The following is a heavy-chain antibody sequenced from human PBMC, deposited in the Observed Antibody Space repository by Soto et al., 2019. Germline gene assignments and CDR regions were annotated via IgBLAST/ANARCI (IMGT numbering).Heavy chain of an antibody. D-gene: IGHD6-13*01. Sequence: SETLSLTCTVSGGSISSYYWSWIRQPPGKGLEWIGYIYYSGSTNYNPSLKSRVTISVDTSKNQFSLKLSSVTAADTAVYYCAGGRQAYSSSWGYYYYGMDVWGQGTTVTVSS. V-gene: IGHV4-59*01. J-gene: IGHJ6*02. CDR2: IYYSGST. CDR3: AGGRQAYSSSWGYYYYGMDV. CDR1: GGSISSYY.